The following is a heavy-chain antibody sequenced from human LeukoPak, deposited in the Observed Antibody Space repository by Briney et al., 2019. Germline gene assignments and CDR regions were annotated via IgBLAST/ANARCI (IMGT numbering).Heavy chain of an antibody. V-gene: IGHV1-2*02. Sequence: GASVKVSCKASGYTFTGYYMHWVRQAPGQGLEWMGWINPNSGGTNYAQKFQGRITMTRDTSISTAYMELSRLRSDDTAVYYCAREGIDYGDYPFDYWGQGTLVTVSS. CDR1: GYTFTGYY. D-gene: IGHD4-17*01. CDR2: INPNSGGT. CDR3: AREGIDYGDYPFDY. J-gene: IGHJ4*02.